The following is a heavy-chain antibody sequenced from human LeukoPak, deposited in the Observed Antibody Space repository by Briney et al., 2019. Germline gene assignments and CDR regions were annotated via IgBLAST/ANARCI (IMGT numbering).Heavy chain of an antibody. CDR3: ARAGGSYGYYFDY. D-gene: IGHD1-26*01. V-gene: IGHV3-48*03. CDR2: ISSSGSTI. J-gene: IGHJ4*02. CDR1: GFTFSSYE. Sequence: GGSLRLSCAASGFTFSSYEMNWVRQAPGKGLECVSYISSSGSTIYYADSVKGRFTISRDNAKNSLYLQMNSLRAEDTAVYYCARAGGSYGYYFDYWGQGTLVTVSS.